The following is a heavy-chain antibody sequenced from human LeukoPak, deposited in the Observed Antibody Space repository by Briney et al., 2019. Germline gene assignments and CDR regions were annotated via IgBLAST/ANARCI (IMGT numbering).Heavy chain of an antibody. J-gene: IGHJ3*02. D-gene: IGHD2-2*01. CDR1: SFSVSGDY. Sequence: GGSLRLSCAASSFSVSGDYINWVRQAPGKGLEWVSVIFRDGTTHYADAVKGRFTISRDNPKNTLYLQMNSLRAEDTAVYYCARDETPFTRAFDTWGQGTMVTVSS. CDR3: ARDETPFTRAFDT. V-gene: IGHV3-66*01. CDR2: IFRDGTT.